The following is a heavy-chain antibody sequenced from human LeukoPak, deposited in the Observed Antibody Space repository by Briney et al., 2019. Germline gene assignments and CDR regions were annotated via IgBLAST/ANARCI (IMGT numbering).Heavy chain of an antibody. CDR1: GFTFDDYG. D-gene: IGHD6-13*01. Sequence: GGSLRLSCAAPGFTFDDYGMSWVRQAPGKGLEWVSGINWNGGSTGYADSVKGRFTISRDNAKNSLYLQVNSLRAEDTALYYCARPMYSSSQGNYYYYYYMDVWGKGTTVTVSS. CDR2: INWNGGST. V-gene: IGHV3-20*04. CDR3: ARPMYSSSQGNYYYYYYMDV. J-gene: IGHJ6*03.